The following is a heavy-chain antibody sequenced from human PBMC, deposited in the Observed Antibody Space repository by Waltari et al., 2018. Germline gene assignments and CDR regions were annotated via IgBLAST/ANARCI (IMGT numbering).Heavy chain of an antibody. CDR2: VHHSGKT. CDR1: GDSISGNYW. V-gene: IGHV4-4*02. J-gene: IGHJ4*02. Sequence: QVHLQESGQGLVKPSGTLSLTCAVSGDSISGNYWWSWVRQSPSKGLEWIGQVHHSGKTHYNPPLQSRVAISVDKPKNQFSLNLNSVTAAGTTIYYCAGDRAIGLFFDYWGRGTLVTVSS. D-gene: IGHD2-2*01. CDR3: AGDRAIGLFFDY.